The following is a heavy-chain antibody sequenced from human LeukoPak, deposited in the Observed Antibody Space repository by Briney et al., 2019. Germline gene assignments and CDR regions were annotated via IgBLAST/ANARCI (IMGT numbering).Heavy chain of an antibody. J-gene: IGHJ4*02. CDR2: IYYSGST. D-gene: IGHD6-13*01. CDR3: ARIAIAAAGGDDY. Sequence: TASETLSLTCTVSGGSISSGDYYWSCIRQPPGKGLEWIGYIYYSGSTYYNPSLKSRVTISVDTSKNQFSLKLSSVTAADTAVYYCARIAIAAAGGDDYWGQGTLVTVSS. CDR1: GGSISSGDYY. V-gene: IGHV4-30-4*01.